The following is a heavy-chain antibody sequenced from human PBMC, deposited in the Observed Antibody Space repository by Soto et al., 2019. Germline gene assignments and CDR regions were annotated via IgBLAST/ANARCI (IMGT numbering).Heavy chain of an antibody. D-gene: IGHD2-8*02. CDR1: GGSFIGYY. CDR2: INHSGST. J-gene: IGHJ4*02. Sequence: PSETLSLTCAVYGGSFIGYYWTWILQPPGTGLEWIGEINHSGSTNYNPSLKSRVTISVDTSKNQFSLKLTSLTAADTAVYYCARDKITGLFDYWGQGTLVTVSS. V-gene: IGHV4-34*01. CDR3: ARDKITGLFDY.